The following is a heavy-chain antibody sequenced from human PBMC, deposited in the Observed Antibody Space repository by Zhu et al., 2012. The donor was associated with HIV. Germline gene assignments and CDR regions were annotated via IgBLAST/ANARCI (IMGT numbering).Heavy chain of an antibody. J-gene: IGHJ6*02. CDR3: AGDRGENYYDSSGYSAGMDV. D-gene: IGHD3-22*01. V-gene: IGHV3-20*04. CDR1: GFTFDDYA. Sequence: EVQLVESGGGVVRPGGSLRLSCSASGFTFDDYAMSWVRQAPEKGLEWVSGVNWNGGSTGYADSVKGRFTISRDNARNSLHLQMNSLRAEDTALYYCAGDRGENYYDSSGYSAGMDVWGQGDHGHRLL. CDR2: VNWNGGST.